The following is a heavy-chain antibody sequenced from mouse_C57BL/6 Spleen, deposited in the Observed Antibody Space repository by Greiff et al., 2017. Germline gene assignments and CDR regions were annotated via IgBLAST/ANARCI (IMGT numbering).Heavy chain of an antibody. CDR2: IHPNSGST. J-gene: IGHJ4*01. Sequence: QVQLQQPGAELVKPGASVKLSCKASGYTFTSYWMHWVKQRPGQGLEWIGMIHPNSGSTNYNEKFKSKATLTVDKSSSTAYMQLSSLTSEDSAVYYCARREDYCGSSDLACAMDYWGQGTSVTVSS. CDR3: ARREDYCGSSDLACAMDY. D-gene: IGHD1-1*01. CDR1: GYTFTSYW. V-gene: IGHV1-64*01.